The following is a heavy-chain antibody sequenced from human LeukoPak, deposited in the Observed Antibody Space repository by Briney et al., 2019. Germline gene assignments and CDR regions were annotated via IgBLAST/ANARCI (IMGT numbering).Heavy chain of an antibody. Sequence: GGFLRLSCAASGFTFRNNWMTWVRQAPGKGLEWVAHIKEDGSAQNYIDSVKGRFNISRHNAKNSLFLQMNSVRAEDTAIYYCARDLGWFHFDSWGQGTLVTVSS. D-gene: IGHD2-15*01. CDR3: ARDLGWFHFDS. CDR1: GFTFRNNW. J-gene: IGHJ4*02. CDR2: IKEDGSAQ. V-gene: IGHV3-7*01.